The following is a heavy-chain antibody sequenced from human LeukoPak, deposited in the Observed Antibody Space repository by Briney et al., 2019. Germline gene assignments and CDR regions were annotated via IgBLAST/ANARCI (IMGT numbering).Heavy chain of an antibody. CDR3: ARPQLGINYHYYMDA. CDR2: ITGSGSST. D-gene: IGHD3-16*01. Sequence: GGSLRLSCEASGFTFSSFSINWVRQAPGKGLEWVSSITGSGSSTYYTDSVKGRFTISRDNAKNSLYLQMTSLRADDTAVYYCARPQLGINYHYYMDAWGKGTTVIVSS. CDR1: GFTFSSFS. J-gene: IGHJ6*03. V-gene: IGHV3-21*01.